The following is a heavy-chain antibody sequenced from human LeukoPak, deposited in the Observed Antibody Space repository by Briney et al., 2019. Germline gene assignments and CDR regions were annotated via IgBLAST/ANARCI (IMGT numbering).Heavy chain of an antibody. CDR3: ARAEVSYCSGGSCYSTYYFDY. CDR1: GGTFSSYA. J-gene: IGHJ4*02. Sequence: ASVKVSCKASGGTFSSYAISWVRQDPGQGLEWMGGIIPIFGTANYAQKFQGRVTITADESTSTAYMELSSLRSEDTAVYYCARAEVSYCSGGSCYSTYYFDYWGQGTLVTVSS. V-gene: IGHV1-69*13. D-gene: IGHD2-15*01. CDR2: IIPIFGTA.